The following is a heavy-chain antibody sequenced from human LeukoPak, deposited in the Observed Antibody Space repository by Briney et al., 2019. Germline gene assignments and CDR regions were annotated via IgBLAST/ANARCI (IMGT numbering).Heavy chain of an antibody. CDR2: IRYDGNNK. V-gene: IGHV3-30*02. Sequence: GGSLRLSCAASGFTFSSYGLHWVRQAPGKGLEWVAFIRYDGNNKYNSDSVKGRFTISRDDSKNTLYLHMNSLRPEDTAVYYCAKQGGNGGANFDYWGQGTLVTVSS. J-gene: IGHJ4*02. D-gene: IGHD2-21*01. CDR3: AKQGGNGGANFDY. CDR1: GFTFSSYG.